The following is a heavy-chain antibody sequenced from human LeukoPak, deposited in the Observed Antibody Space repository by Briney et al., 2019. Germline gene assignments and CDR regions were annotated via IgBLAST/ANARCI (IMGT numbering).Heavy chain of an antibody. CDR3: ARALNPGYCSSTSCYPNWFDP. Sequence: GGSLRLSCAASGFTFSDYYMSWIRQAPGKGLEWVSYISSSGSTIYYADSVKGRFTISRDNAKNSLYLQMNSLRAEDTAVYYCARALNPGYCSSTSCYPNWFDPWGQGTLVTVCS. CDR2: ISSSGSTI. CDR1: GFTFSDYY. V-gene: IGHV3-11*01. D-gene: IGHD2-2*01. J-gene: IGHJ5*02.